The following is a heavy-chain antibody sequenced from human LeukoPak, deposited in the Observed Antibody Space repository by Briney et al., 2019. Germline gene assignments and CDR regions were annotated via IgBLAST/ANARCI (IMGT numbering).Heavy chain of an antibody. CDR3: ARDNRRYSSGWYNAFDI. Sequence: GASVKVSCKASGYTFTSYGISWVRQAPGQGLEWMGWISAYNGNTNYAQKLQGRVTMTTDTSTSTAYMELRSLRSDDTAVYYCARDNRRYSSGWYNAFDIWGQGTMVTVSS. CDR2: ISAYNGNT. J-gene: IGHJ3*02. D-gene: IGHD6-19*01. CDR1: GYTFTSYG. V-gene: IGHV1-18*01.